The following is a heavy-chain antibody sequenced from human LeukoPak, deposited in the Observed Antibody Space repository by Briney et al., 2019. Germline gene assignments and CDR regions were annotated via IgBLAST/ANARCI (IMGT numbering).Heavy chain of an antibody. J-gene: IGHJ3*02. CDR3: ARGEKWELHAFDI. Sequence: PSETLSLPCTVSGGSISSYYWSWIRQPPGKGLEWIGYIYYSGSTNYNPSLKSRVTISVDTSKNQFSLKLSSVTAADTAVYYCARGEKWELHAFDIWGQGTLVTVSS. D-gene: IGHD1-26*01. CDR1: GGSISSYY. V-gene: IGHV4-59*01. CDR2: IYYSGST.